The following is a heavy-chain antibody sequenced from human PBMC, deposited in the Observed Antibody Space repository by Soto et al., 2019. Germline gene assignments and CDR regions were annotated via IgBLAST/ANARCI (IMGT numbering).Heavy chain of an antibody. V-gene: IGHV4-39*01. CDR3: ARGLLPMVRGIPTMRGFYYYGMDV. CDR1: GGSISSSSYY. D-gene: IGHD3-10*01. J-gene: IGHJ6*02. Sequence: SETLSLTCTVSGGSISSSSYYWGWIRQPPGKGLEWIGSIYYSGSTYYNPSLKSRVTISVDTSKNQFSLKRSSVTAADTAVYYCARGLLPMVRGIPTMRGFYYYGMDVWGQGTTVTVSS. CDR2: IYYSGST.